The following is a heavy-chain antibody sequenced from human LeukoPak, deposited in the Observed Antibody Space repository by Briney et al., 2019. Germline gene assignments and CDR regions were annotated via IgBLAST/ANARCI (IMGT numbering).Heavy chain of an antibody. CDR2: INPNSGVT. CDR1: GYTFTGYY. CDR3: ARDESPTVWAATAGWFDP. Sequence: ASVKVSCKASGYTFTGYYMHWVRQAPGQGLEWMGWINPNSGVTNYAQKFQGWVTMTRDTSINTAYMELSRLRSDDTAVYYCARDESPTVWAATAGWFDPWGQGTLVTVSS. V-gene: IGHV1-2*04. D-gene: IGHD3-16*01. J-gene: IGHJ5*02.